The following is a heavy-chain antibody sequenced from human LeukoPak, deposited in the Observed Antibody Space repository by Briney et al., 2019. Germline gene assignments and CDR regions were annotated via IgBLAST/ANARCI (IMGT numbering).Heavy chain of an antibody. J-gene: IGHJ3*02. CDR3: ARGGYCVTTNCPNGNAFDI. D-gene: IGHD2-15*01. CDR1: GGSFSGYY. Sequence: PSETLSLTCAVYGGSFSGYYWIWIRQPPGKGREWMGEINDNGSNNYNTSLTSRVTISVDTSKKQFSLKLSSVTAADTAVYYCARGGYCVTTNCPNGNAFDIWGQGTMVTVSS. V-gene: IGHV4-34*01. CDR2: INDNGSN.